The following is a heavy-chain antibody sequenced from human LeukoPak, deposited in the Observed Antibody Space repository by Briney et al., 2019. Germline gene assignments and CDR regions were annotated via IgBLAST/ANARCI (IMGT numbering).Heavy chain of an antibody. D-gene: IGHD3-22*01. V-gene: IGHV3-30*04. CDR2: ISFDVSNE. J-gene: IGHJ4*02. CDR1: GFTFSNYA. Sequence: GRSLRLSCAASGFTFSNYALHWVRQTPGKGLEWVAIISFDVSNEYYADPVKGRFTISRDNSRDTLYLDMDSLRADDTAVYYCVRAERSVSGYSLFDHWGQGTLVTVSS. CDR3: VRAERSVSGYSLFDH.